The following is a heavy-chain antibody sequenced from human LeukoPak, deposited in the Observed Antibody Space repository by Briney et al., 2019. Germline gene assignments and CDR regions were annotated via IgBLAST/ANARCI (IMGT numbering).Heavy chain of an antibody. Sequence: SSETLSLTCTVSGGSISSGGYYWSWIRQHPGKGLEWIGYIYYSGSTYYNPSLKSRVTISVDTSKNQFSLKLSSVTAADTAVYYCASEDTAMVWGYFDYWGQGTLVTVSS. V-gene: IGHV4-31*03. CDR2: IYYSGST. D-gene: IGHD5-18*01. CDR3: ASEDTAMVWGYFDY. J-gene: IGHJ4*02. CDR1: GGSISSGGYY.